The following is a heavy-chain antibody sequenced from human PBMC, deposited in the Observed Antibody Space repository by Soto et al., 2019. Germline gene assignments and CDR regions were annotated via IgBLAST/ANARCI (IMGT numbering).Heavy chain of an antibody. Sequence: QVQLVQSGAEVKKPGASVKVSCKASGYTFILYGISWVRQAPGQGLEWMGWISAYNGNTDYAQKFQGRVTMSTDTSTSTVYMELRSLRSDDTAVYYCARVDYYDSGGYYNCWGQGTLVTVSS. CDR3: ARVDYYDSGGYYNC. D-gene: IGHD3-22*01. CDR2: ISAYNGNT. J-gene: IGHJ4*02. V-gene: IGHV1-18*04. CDR1: GYTFILYG.